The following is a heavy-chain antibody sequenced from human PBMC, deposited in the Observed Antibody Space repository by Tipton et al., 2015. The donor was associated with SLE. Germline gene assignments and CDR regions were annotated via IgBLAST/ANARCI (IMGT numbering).Heavy chain of an antibody. CDR2: FDPEDDET. CDR3: VTGPPMFQGIMMRY. V-gene: IGHV1-24*01. J-gene: IGHJ4*02. Sequence: QSGAEVKKPGASVKVSCKVSGYSLSELSVHWVRQAPGKGLEWMGGFDPEDDETVYSQKFQGRFTMTEDTSTDTAYMELTSLRSEDTAVYSCVTGPPMFQGIMMRYWGQGTLVSVSS. D-gene: IGHD3-10*01. CDR1: GYSLSELS.